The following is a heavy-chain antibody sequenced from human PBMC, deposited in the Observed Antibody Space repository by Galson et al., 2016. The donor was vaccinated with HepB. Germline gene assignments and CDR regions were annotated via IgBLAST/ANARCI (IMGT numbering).Heavy chain of an antibody. CDR3: ARSRGVYGSGSWGYFDL. CDR2: IFHSGSP. Sequence: SETLSLTCTGGSLSRTEWWTWVRQSPGKGLEWIGEIFHSGSPNYNPSLGSRVSISLDKSRNQFSLKLSSVTAADTAMYYCARSRGVYGSGSWGYFDLWGRGTLVTVSS. V-gene: IGHV4/OR15-8*01. CDR1: GGSLSRTEW. D-gene: IGHD3-10*01. J-gene: IGHJ2*01.